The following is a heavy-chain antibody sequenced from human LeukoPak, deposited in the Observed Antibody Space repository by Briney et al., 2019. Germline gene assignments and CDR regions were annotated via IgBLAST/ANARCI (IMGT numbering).Heavy chain of an antibody. CDR3: ARDQGYYYDSSGYYS. J-gene: IGHJ4*02. CDR1: GGTFSSYA. D-gene: IGHD3-22*01. CDR2: IIPIFGTA. V-gene: IGHV1-69*05. Sequence: SSVKVSCKASGGTFSSYAISWVRQAPGQGLGWMGGIIPIFGTANYAQKFQGRVTITTDESTSTAYMELSSLRSEDTAVYYCARDQGYYYDSSGYYSWGLGTLVTVSS.